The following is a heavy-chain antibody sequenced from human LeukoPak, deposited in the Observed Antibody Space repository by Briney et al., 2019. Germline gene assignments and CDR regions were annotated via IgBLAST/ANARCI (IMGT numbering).Heavy chain of an antibody. Sequence: VASVKVSCKASQYTFTSYDINWVRQATGQGLEWMGWMNPNTGNTGYAQKFQGRVTMTRDTSISTAYMELSSLGSEDTAVYYCARLSQTPDYYDTRGYYFLGYWGQGTRVTVSS. V-gene: IGHV1-8*01. CDR2: MNPNTGNT. CDR1: QYTFTSYD. J-gene: IGHJ4*02. CDR3: ARLSQTPDYYDTRGYYFLGY. D-gene: IGHD3-22*01.